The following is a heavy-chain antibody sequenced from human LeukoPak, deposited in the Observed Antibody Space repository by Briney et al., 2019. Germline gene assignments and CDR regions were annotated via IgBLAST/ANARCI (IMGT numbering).Heavy chain of an antibody. Sequence: ASVKVSCKASGYTFTSYGISWVRQAPGQGLEWMRWISACNGNTNYAQKLQGRVTMTTDTSTSTAYMELRSLRSDDTAVYYCARDGCSSTSCYGYGMDVWGKGPRSPSPQ. CDR3: ARDGCSSTSCYGYGMDV. CDR1: GYTFTSYG. CDR2: ISACNGNT. D-gene: IGHD2-2*01. V-gene: IGHV1-18*04. J-gene: IGHJ6*01.